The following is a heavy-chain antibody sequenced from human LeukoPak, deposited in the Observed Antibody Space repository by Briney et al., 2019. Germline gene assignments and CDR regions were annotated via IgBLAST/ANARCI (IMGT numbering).Heavy chain of an antibody. CDR1: GLTFSSYA. Sequence: GGSLRLSCAVSGLTFSSYAMNWVRQAPGKGLEWVSAISGSGGSTYYADSVKGRFTISRDNSKNTLYLQMNSLRAEDTAVYYCALRDAFDIWGQGTMVTVSS. CDR3: ALRDAFDI. CDR2: ISGSGGST. D-gene: IGHD4-17*01. V-gene: IGHV3-23*01. J-gene: IGHJ3*02.